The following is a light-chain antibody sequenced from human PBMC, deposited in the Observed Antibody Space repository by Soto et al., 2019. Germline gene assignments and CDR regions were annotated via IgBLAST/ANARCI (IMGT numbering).Light chain of an antibody. V-gene: IGKV1-5*01. CDR3: QQYNSYST. CDR2: DAS. CDR1: QSISRW. Sequence: DIQMTQYPSTLSASVGVRVTITCRSSQSISRWLACYQQKPGKAPKLPIYDASSLESGIPSRFSGRESGTESTLSITGRQPDDFATYKCQQYNSYSTCGGGTKVEIK. J-gene: IGKJ4*01.